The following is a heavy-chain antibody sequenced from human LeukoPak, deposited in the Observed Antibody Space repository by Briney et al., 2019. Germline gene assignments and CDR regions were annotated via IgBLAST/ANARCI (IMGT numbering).Heavy chain of an antibody. CDR3: ARVMGSGSYYFDY. CDR2: IYYSGST. Sequence: SETLSLTCTVSGGSISSGSYYWGWIRQPPGKGLEWIGSIYYSGSTYYNPSLKSRVTISVDTSKNQFSLKLSSVTAADTAVYYCARVMGSGSYYFDYWGQGTLVTVSS. CDR1: GGSISSGSYY. D-gene: IGHD3-10*01. V-gene: IGHV4-39*07. J-gene: IGHJ4*02.